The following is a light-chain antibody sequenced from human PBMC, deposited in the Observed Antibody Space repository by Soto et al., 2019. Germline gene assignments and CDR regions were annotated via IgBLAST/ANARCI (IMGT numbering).Light chain of an antibody. V-gene: IGKV1-33*01. Sequence: DIQMTQSPSSLSASVGDRVTMTCQASQDISNYLNWYQQKPGKAPKLLIYDASNLETGVPSRFSGSGSGTDFTFTISSLQPEDIATYYCQQYDNLPPELSYAALTFGGGTKVEIK. CDR2: DAS. J-gene: IGKJ4*01. CDR1: QDISNY. CDR3: QQYDNLPPELSYAALT.